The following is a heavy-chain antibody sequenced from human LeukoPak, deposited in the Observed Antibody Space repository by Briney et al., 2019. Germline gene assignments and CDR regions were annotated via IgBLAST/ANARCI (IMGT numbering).Heavy chain of an antibody. Sequence: ASVKVSCKASGYTFTTYGLSWVRQAPGQGLEWMGWISTYNGNTNYAQKFQGRVTMTTDTSTSTAYMELRGLRSDDTAVYYCARDPTEDFWSGFYSYFDFWGQGTLVTVSS. V-gene: IGHV1-18*01. J-gene: IGHJ4*02. CDR2: ISTYNGNT. CDR1: GYTFTTYG. CDR3: ARDPTEDFWSGFYSYFDF. D-gene: IGHD3-3*01.